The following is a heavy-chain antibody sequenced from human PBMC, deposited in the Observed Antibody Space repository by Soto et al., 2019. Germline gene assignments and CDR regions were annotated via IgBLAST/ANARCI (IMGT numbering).Heavy chain of an antibody. CDR1: GGTFSSYT. V-gene: IGHV1-69*02. CDR3: AGQGPGSPLHRYYYYGMDV. CDR2: IIPILGIA. J-gene: IGHJ6*02. D-gene: IGHD3-10*01. Sequence: QVQLVQSGAEVKKPGSSVKVSCKASGGTFSSYTISWVRQAPGQGLEWMGRIIPILGIANYAQKFQGRVTITADKSTSTAYMELSSLRSEDTALYYCAGQGPGSPLHRYYYYGMDVWGQGTTVTVSS.